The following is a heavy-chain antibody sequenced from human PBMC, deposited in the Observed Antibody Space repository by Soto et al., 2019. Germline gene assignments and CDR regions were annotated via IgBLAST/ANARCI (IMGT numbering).Heavy chain of an antibody. CDR1: GGTFSNYA. V-gene: IGHV1-69*13. CDR3: AKDGGKDGYFVNWFDP. D-gene: IGHD5-12*01. CDR2: IIPIFGSA. Sequence: ASVKVSCKASGGTFSNYAITWVRQAPGQGLEWLGRIIPIFGSANYAQKFQGRVTITADESTTTAYMELSSLRSDDTAVYYCAKDGGKDGYFVNWFDPWGQGTLVTVSS. J-gene: IGHJ5*02.